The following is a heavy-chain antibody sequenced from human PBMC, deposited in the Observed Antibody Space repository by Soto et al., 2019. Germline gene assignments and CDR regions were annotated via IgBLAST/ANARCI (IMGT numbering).Heavy chain of an antibody. J-gene: IGHJ2*01. CDR2: IDPIFGTT. Sequence: QVQLVQSGAEVKKPGSSVKVSCKASGGSFSNYAISWVRQVPGQGLEWMGGIDPIFGTTHYAQKFQGRVTITVDESTATAYMELSSLRSEDTAVYFCARLAVNGEIFWYFDVWGRGTLVTVSS. CDR1: GGSFSNYA. V-gene: IGHV1-69*12. CDR3: ARLAVNGEIFWYFDV. D-gene: IGHD6-19*01.